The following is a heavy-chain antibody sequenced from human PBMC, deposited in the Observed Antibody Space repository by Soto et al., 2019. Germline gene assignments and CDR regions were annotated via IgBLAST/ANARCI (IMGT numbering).Heavy chain of an antibody. CDR3: ARGSNGRCITIFGVVISSPTWFDY. D-gene: IGHD3-3*01. J-gene: IGHJ5*01. CDR2: MNPNSGNT. V-gene: IGHV1-8*01. Sequence: ASVKVSCKASGYTFTSYDSNWGRQATGQGLEWMGWMNPNSGNTGYAHKFQGRVTMTRNTSISTAYMELISLRSEDTAVYYCARGSNGRCITIFGVVISSPTWFDYWGQGTLVTVSS. CDR1: GYTFTSYD.